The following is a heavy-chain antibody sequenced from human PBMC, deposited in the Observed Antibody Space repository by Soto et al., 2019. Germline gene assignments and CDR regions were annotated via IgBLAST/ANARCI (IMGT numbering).Heavy chain of an antibody. CDR3: ARDRRYYGMDV. J-gene: IGHJ6*02. CDR1: GGSVSSGSYY. V-gene: IGHV4-61*01. Sequence: SETLSLTCTVSGGSVSSGSYYWSWIRQPPGKGLEWIGYIYYSGSTNYNPSLKSRVTISVDTSKNQFSLKRSSVTAADTAVYYCARDRRYYGMDVWGQGTTVTVSS. CDR2: IYYSGST.